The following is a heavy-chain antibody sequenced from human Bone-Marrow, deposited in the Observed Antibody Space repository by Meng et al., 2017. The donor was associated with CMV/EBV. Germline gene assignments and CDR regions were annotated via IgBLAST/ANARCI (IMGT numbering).Heavy chain of an antibody. CDR2: IGSSGTTI. CDR3: ARGGTLLRFGYFDF. D-gene: IGHD3-3*01. CDR1: GFSLSRFE. J-gene: IGHJ4*01. Sequence: GGSLRLSCTVSGFSLSRFEMNWVRRAPGKGLEWLAFIGSSGTTIFYADSLQGRFTISRDTARNSLYLQMDNLRVEDTATYYCARGGTLLRFGYFDFWGHGNLVNVAS. V-gene: IGHV3-48*03.